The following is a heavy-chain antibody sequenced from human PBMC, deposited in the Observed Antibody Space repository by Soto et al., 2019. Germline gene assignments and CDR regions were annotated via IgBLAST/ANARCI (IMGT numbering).Heavy chain of an antibody. Sequence: ASVKVSCKVSGYTPTELSMHWVRQAPGKGLEWMGGFDTEDGETMYTQKCQGRVTITRDTSASTAYMELISLRSEDMAVYYCARSFYYYDSNGYFAYWGQGTLVTVSS. CDR2: FDTEDGET. J-gene: IGHJ4*02. V-gene: IGHV1-24*01. CDR1: GYTPTELS. CDR3: ARSFYYYDSNGYFAY. D-gene: IGHD3-22*01.